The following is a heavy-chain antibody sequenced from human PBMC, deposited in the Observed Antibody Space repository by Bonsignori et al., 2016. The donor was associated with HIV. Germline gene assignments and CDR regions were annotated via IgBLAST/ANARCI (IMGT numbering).Heavy chain of an antibody. D-gene: IGHD1-1*01. J-gene: IGHJ4*02. Sequence: PGKGLEWIGEINHSGSTNYNPSLKSRVTISLDTSKNQFSLKLSSVTAADTAVYYCARLESKKRYYFDYWGQGTLVTVSS. CDR2: INHSGST. V-gene: IGHV4-34*01. CDR3: ARLESKKRYYFDY.